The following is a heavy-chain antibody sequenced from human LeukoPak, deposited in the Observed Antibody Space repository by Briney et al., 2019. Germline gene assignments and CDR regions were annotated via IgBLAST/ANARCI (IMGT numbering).Heavy chain of an antibody. J-gene: IGHJ6*02. Sequence: GGSLRLSCAASGFTFSSYAMHWVRQAPGKGLAWVAVISYDGSNKYYPDSVKGRFTISRDNSKNTLYPQMNSLRAEDTAVYYCARDQTPTVTSPHYYYGMDVWGQGTTVTVSS. D-gene: IGHD4-17*01. CDR1: GFTFSSYA. V-gene: IGHV3-30-3*01. CDR2: ISYDGSNK. CDR3: ARDQTPTVTSPHYYYGMDV.